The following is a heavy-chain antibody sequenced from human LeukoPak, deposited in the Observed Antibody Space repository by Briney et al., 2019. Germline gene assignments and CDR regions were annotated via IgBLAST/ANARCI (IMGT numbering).Heavy chain of an antibody. D-gene: IGHD2-2*01. Sequence: SETLSLTCTVSGGPISSYYWSWLRQPPGKGLEWIGYIYYSGSTNYNPSLKSRVTISVDTSKNQFSLKLSSVTAADTAVYYCAILSLYCSSTSCYLGHFDYWGQGTLVTVSS. CDR2: IYYSGST. CDR1: GGPISSYY. J-gene: IGHJ4*02. V-gene: IGHV4-59*01. CDR3: AILSLYCSSTSCYLGHFDY.